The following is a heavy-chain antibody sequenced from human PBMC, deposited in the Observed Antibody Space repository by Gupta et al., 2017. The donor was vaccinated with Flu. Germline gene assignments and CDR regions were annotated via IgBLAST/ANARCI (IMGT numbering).Heavy chain of an antibody. J-gene: IGHJ4*02. CDR1: GLTFSDYA. V-gene: IGHV3-23*01. CDR2: VGAGGDRT. D-gene: IGHD6-13*01. CDR3: AKDRSGNPAIDY. Sequence: EVQLLESGGGLVQPGGSLRLSCAASGLTFSDYAVNGVSQAPGKGLEWVSTVGAGGDRTYYADSVMGRFTISRDKSKNTLYLQMNSLRGDDTAVYYGAKDRSGNPAIDYWGQGTLVTVSA.